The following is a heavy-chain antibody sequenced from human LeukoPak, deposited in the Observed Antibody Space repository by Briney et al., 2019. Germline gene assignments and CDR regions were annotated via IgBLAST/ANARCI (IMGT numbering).Heavy chain of an antibody. CDR3: AKGGTTVVDY. CDR2: ISGSGPST. D-gene: IGHD4-23*01. Sequence: SGGSLRLSCAASGFTFSTYAMSWARQAPGKGLEWVSGISGSGPSTSYADSVKGRFTISRDNSKNTLYLQMNSLRAEDTAVYYCAKGGTTVVDYWGQGTLVTVSS. V-gene: IGHV3-23*01. CDR1: GFTFSTYA. J-gene: IGHJ4*02.